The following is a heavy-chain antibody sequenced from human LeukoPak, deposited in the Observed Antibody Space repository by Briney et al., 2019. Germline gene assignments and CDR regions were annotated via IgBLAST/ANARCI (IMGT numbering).Heavy chain of an antibody. J-gene: IGHJ4*02. CDR3: ARLSADSSSSRGFDY. D-gene: IGHD2-2*01. V-gene: IGHV4-4*07. CDR2: IYTSGST. Sequence: SETLSLTCTVSGASISSYYWTWIRQPAGKGLEWIGRIYTSGSTNYNPSLKSRVTMSVDTSKNQFSLKLSSVTAADTAVYYCARLSADSSSSRGFDYWGQGTLVAVSS. CDR1: GASISSYY.